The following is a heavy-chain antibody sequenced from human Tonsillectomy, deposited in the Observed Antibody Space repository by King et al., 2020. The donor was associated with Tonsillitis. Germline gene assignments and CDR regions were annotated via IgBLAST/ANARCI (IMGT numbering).Heavy chain of an antibody. D-gene: IGHD6-19*01. CDR2: SKSKTDGGTT. Sequence: VHLVESGGGLVKPGGSLRLSCAASGFSFNNAWMNWVRQAPGKGLEGVGRSKSKTDGGTTDYGASVKGRCTISREDSKTTLYLQMSSLKTEETAVYYCTTVGIAVAGTLSFDYWGQGTLVTVSS. CDR1: GFSFNNAW. V-gene: IGHV3-15*07. J-gene: IGHJ4*02. CDR3: TTVGIAVAGTLSFDY.